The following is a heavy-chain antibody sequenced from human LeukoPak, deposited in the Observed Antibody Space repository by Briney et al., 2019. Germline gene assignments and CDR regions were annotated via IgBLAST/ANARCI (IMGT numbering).Heavy chain of an antibody. CDR1: GFTFDDYS. D-gene: IGHD5-24*01. CDR3: AKGRIPGTTSTFNYFDY. CDR2: ITWDATKT. J-gene: IGHJ4*02. V-gene: IGHV3-43*01. Sequence: GGSLRLSCAASGFTFDDYSMHWVRQAPGKGLEWVSLITWDATKTYYADSVRGRFTVSGDDSKSSLYLQMNSLTTEDTALYYCAKGRIPGTTSTFNYFDYWGQGTLVSVSS.